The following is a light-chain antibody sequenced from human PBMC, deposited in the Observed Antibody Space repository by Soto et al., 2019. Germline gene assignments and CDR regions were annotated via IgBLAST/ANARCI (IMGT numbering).Light chain of an antibody. V-gene: IGKV1-39*01. J-gene: IGKJ5*01. Sequence: DIHITHSPSSLSSSLLYMFTITCLASQSITSHLNWYQQKPGKAPKLLIYAASSMQSGVPSRFSGSGSGTDFTLTISSLLPEDFATYYCQQSNSIPYTFGQGTRLEIK. CDR2: AAS. CDR3: QQSNSIPYT. CDR1: QSITSH.